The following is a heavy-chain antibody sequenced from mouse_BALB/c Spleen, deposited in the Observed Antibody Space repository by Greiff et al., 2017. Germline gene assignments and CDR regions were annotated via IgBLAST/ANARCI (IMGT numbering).Heavy chain of an antibody. D-gene: IGHD4-1*01. V-gene: IGHV5-17*02. CDR2: ISSGSSTI. J-gene: IGHJ2*01. Sequence: EVKLVESGGGLVQPGGSRKLSCAASGFTFSSFGMHWVRQAPEKGLEWVAYISSGSSTIYYADTVKGRFTISRDNPKNTLFLQMTSLRSEDTAMYYCARGGTGKGDYWGQGTTLTVSS. CDR3: ARGGTGKGDY. CDR1: GFTFSSFG.